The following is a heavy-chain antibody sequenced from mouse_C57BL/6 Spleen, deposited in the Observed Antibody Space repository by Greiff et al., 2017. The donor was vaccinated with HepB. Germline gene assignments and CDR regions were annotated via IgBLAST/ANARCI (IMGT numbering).Heavy chain of an antibody. V-gene: IGHV1-72*01. CDR2: IDPNSGGT. J-gene: IGHJ4*01. CDR1: GYTFTSYW. Sequence: QVQLQQPGAELVKPGASVKLSCKASGYTFTSYWMHWVKQRPGRGLEWIGRIDPNSGGTKYNEKFKSKATLTVDKPSSTAYMQLSSLTSEDSAVYYCARRYYYGSSQSSYYAMDYWGQGTSVTVSS. CDR3: ARRYYYGSSQSSYYAMDY. D-gene: IGHD1-1*01.